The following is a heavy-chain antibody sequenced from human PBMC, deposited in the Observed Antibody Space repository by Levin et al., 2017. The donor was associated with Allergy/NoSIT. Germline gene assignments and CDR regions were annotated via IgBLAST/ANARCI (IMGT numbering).Heavy chain of an antibody. CDR3: ARRFLGGYGIDY. J-gene: IGHJ4*02. CDR1: GFTFSNYA. V-gene: IGHV3-23*01. CDR2: ISGSGDST. D-gene: IGHD1-26*01. Sequence: PGESLKISCAASGFTFSNYAMNWVRQAPGNGLEWVSAISGSGDSTYYADSVKGRFTISRDNSKHTPFLQINSLRAEDTALYYCARRFLGGYGIDYWGQGTLVTVSS.